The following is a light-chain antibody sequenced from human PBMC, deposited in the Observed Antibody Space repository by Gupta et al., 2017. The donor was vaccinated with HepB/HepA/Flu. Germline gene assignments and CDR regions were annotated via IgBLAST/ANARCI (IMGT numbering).Light chain of an antibody. CDR3: QQYNNCPIT. V-gene: IGKV3-15*01. Sequence: EPVMTHSPATLSVSPRDRATLSCWASQRVNRNVAWYQQKPGQAPRLLIYVASSRATGIPVRFSGSASGTXFTLTIXSLQSEDSAIYHCQQYNNCPITFGXGTKVEIK. J-gene: IGKJ4*01. CDR1: QRVNRN. CDR2: VAS.